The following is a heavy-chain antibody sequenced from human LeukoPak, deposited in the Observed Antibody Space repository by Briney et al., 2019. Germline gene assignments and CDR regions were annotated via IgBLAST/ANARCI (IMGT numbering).Heavy chain of an antibody. V-gene: IGHV3-74*01. CDR1: GFTFSGRW. CDR3: ASGYTYGFYFLDF. CDR2: INGNATST. J-gene: IGHJ4*02. D-gene: IGHD5-18*01. Sequence: GGSLRLSCAASGFTFSGRWMYWVRHAPGKGLVLVSRINGNATSTTYGDSVKGRFTISRDNAKNTLYLHMNSLRGEDNAVYYCASGYTYGFYFLDFWGQGTLVTVSS.